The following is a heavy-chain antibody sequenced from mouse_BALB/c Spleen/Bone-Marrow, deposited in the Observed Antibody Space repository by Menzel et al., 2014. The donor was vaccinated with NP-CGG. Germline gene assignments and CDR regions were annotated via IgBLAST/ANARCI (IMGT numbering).Heavy chain of an antibody. D-gene: IGHD2-3*01. CDR3: VGRDGNDAMDY. J-gene: IGHJ4*01. CDR2: IDTSDSFT. V-gene: IGHV1-69*01. CDR1: GYTFTDYW. Sequence: QVQLQQSGAELVMPGASVKMSCKASGYTFTDYWMHWVKQRPGQGLEWIGTIDTSDSFTIYNQNFKGKATLTVDESSTTAYMQLSGLTSEDSAVYYCVGRDGNDAMDYWGQGTSVAVSS.